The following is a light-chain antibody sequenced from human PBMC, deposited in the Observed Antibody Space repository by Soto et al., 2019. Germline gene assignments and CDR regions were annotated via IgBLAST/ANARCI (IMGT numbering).Light chain of an antibody. CDR3: QQYNNWPRT. CDR2: GAS. V-gene: IGKV3-15*01. J-gene: IGKJ1*01. Sequence: EIVITQSPSTLSVSPGERDTLPCRASQSVSSDLAWYHQKPGQAPRLLIYGASTRATGIPARFSGSGSGTEFTLTINSLQSEDFAVYYCQQYNNWPRTFGQGTKVDIK. CDR1: QSVSSD.